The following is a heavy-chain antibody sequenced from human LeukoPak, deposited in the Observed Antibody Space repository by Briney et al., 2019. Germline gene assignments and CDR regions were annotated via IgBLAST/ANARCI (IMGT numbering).Heavy chain of an antibody. J-gene: IGHJ4*02. Sequence: ARGSLRLSCAASGFTFRSYGMHGVRQAPGKELEWVALIWYDGSNKYYADSVKCRFTISRDNSRSTLYLQMNSLRAEDTAVYYCARSRGYTSAEPLGYWGQGSLVTVSS. CDR1: GFTFRSYG. V-gene: IGHV3-33*01. CDR3: ARSRGYTSAEPLGY. D-gene: IGHD6-25*01. CDR2: IWYDGSNK.